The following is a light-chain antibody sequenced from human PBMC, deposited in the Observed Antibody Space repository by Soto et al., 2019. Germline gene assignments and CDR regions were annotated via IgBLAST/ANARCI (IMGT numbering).Light chain of an antibody. Sequence: QSALTQPASVSGSPGQSITISCTGTISDVGGYNYVSWYQHHPGKAPELMIYEVSNRPSGVSNRFSGAKSGNTASLPISGLQAENAADYYCSAYTRRSTLVFGGGTKLTVL. V-gene: IGLV2-14*01. CDR3: SAYTRRSTLV. J-gene: IGLJ2*01. CDR2: EVS. CDR1: ISDVGGYNY.